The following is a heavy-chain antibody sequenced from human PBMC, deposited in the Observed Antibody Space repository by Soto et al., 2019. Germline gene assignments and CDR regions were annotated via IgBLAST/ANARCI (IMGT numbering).Heavy chain of an antibody. J-gene: IGHJ6*02. CDR1: GGSISSGGYY. CDR2: IYYSGST. D-gene: IGHD6-13*01. Sequence: QVQLQESGPGLVKPSQTLSLTCTVSGGSISSGGYYWSWIRQHPGKGLEWIGYIYYSGSTYYNPSLKSRVTLXXDXSXXQFALKLSSVTAADTAVYYCATLAAAGYYYCGMDVWGQGTTVTVSS. V-gene: IGHV4-31*03. CDR3: ATLAAAGYYYCGMDV.